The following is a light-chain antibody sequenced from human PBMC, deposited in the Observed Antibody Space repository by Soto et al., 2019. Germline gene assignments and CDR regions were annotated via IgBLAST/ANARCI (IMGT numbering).Light chain of an antibody. Sequence: QSALTQPRSVSGSPGQSVTISCTGTNSDVGGYNYVSWYQQYPGKAPKLMISGVSERPSGVPDRFSGSKSGNTASLTISGLQAEYEAYYYCCSYVDTDTWVFGGGTKLTVL. CDR2: GVS. J-gene: IGLJ3*02. CDR1: NSDVGGYNY. CDR3: CSYVDTDTWV. V-gene: IGLV2-11*01.